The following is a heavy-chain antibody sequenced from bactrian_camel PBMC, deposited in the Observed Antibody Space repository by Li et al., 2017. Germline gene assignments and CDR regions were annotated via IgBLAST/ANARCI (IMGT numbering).Heavy chain of an antibody. J-gene: IGHJ4*01. V-gene: IGHV3S9*01. Sequence: HVQLVESGGGSVQAGGSLKLSCAASGYDFSSCGMGWYRQAPGKGLEWVSSIYNDGTTYYADSVKGRFTASRDISKNTLYLQMNSLKIEDTAMYYCAAQAERSGLCLPYKYWGQGTQVTVS. CDR2: IYNDGTT. CDR1: GYDFSSCG. D-gene: IGHD1*01. CDR3: AAQAERSGLCLPYKY.